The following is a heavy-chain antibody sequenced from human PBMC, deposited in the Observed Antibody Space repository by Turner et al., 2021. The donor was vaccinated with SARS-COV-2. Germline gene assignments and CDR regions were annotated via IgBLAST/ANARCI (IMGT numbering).Heavy chain of an antibody. J-gene: IGHJ5*02. D-gene: IGHD4-17*01. V-gene: IGHV4-31*03. CDR3: ARNHLDPSTVTTWRGFDP. CDR1: GGSISSGGYY. CDR2: IYYSGST. Sequence: QVQLQESVPGLLKPSKTLSLTCTISGGSISSGGYYWSWIRQHPGKGLEWIGYIYYSGSTYYNPSLKSRVTISVDTSKNQFSLKLSSVTAADTAVYYCARNHLDPSTVTTWRGFDPWGQGTLVTVSS.